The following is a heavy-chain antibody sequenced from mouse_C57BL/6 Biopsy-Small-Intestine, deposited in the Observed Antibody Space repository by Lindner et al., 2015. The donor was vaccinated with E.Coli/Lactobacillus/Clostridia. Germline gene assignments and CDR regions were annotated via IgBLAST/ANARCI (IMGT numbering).Heavy chain of an antibody. J-gene: IGHJ4*01. D-gene: IGHD1-1*01. CDR3: ARQLRDAMDY. CDR2: IYPGGGYT. V-gene: IGHV1-63*01. CDR1: GYTFTNYW. Sequence: VQLQESGAELVRPGTSVKMSCKASGYTFTNYWIGWAKQRPGHGLEWIGDIYPGGGYTNYNEKFKGKATLTADKSSSTAYMQFSSLTSEDSAIYYCARQLRDAMDYWGQGTSVTASS.